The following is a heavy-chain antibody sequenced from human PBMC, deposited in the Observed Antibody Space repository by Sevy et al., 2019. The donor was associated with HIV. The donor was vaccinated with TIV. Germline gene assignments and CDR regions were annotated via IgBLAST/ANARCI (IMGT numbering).Heavy chain of an antibody. CDR3: ARARIAVAYFDY. J-gene: IGHJ4*02. CDR2: IIPIFGTA. D-gene: IGHD6-19*01. V-gene: IGHV1-69*13. Sequence: ASVKVSCKASGGTFSSYAISWVRQAPGQGLEWMGGIIPIFGTANYAQKFQGRVTITADESTSTAYMELSSLRSEDTAEYYCARARIAVAYFDYWGQGTLVTVSS. CDR1: GGTFSSYA.